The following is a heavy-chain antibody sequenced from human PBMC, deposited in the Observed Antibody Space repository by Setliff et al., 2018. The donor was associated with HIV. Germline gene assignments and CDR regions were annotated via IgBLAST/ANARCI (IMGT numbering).Heavy chain of an antibody. CDR1: GYTFTSYY. Sequence: ASVKVSCKASGYTFTSYYIHWVRQAPGQGLEWMGRINPSGGSTSYAQKFQGRVTLTTDTSTATAYLELRSLRSDDTAVYYCARSGESFTTHFDAWGQGTMVTVSS. D-gene: IGHD4-4*01. CDR3: ARSGESFTTHFDA. V-gene: IGHV1-46*01. J-gene: IGHJ3*01. CDR2: INPSGGST.